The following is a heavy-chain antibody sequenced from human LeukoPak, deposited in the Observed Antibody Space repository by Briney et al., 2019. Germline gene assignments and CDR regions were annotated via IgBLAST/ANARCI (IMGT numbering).Heavy chain of an antibody. CDR1: GFTFSSFV. J-gene: IGHJ4*02. CDR3: AWGGISMVQGIMD. Sequence: PGGSLRLSCALSGFTFSSFVMNWVRQVPGKGLEWVSSISSSSSYIHYADSVKGRFTISRDNAKNSLYLQMNSLRAEDTAVYYCAWGGISMVQGIMDWGQGTLVTVSS. D-gene: IGHD3-10*01. CDR2: ISSSSSYI. V-gene: IGHV3-21*01.